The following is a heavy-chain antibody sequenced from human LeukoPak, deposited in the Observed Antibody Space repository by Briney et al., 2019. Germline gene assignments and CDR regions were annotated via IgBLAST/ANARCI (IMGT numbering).Heavy chain of an antibody. CDR1: GGSISSGSYY. J-gene: IGHJ4*02. CDR3: ARGPLVVAATQGVDY. V-gene: IGHV4-61*02. CDR2: IYTSGST. Sequence: PSQTLSLTCTVSGGSISSGSYYWSWIRQPAGKGLDWIGRIYTSGSTNYNPSLKSRVTISVDTSKNQFSLKLSSVTAADTAVYYCARGPLVVAATQGVDYWGQGTLVTVSS. D-gene: IGHD2-15*01.